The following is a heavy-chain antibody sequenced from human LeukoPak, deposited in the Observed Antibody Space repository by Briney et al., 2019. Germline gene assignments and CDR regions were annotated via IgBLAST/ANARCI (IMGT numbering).Heavy chain of an antibody. CDR2: MNPNSGNT. J-gene: IGHJ4*02. CDR1: GYTFTSYD. D-gene: IGHD2-15*01. CDR3: ARGYCSGGSCSESFDY. Sequence: GASVTVSCKASGYTFTSYDINWVRQAPRQGLEWMGWMNPNSGNTGYAQKFQGRVTMTRNTSISTAYMELSSLRSEDTAVYYCARGYCSGGSCSESFDYWGQGTLVTVSS. V-gene: IGHV1-8*01.